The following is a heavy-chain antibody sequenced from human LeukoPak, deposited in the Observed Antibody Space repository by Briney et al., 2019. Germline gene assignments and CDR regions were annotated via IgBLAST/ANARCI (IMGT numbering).Heavy chain of an antibody. CDR3: ARVSGYDWESFYDY. J-gene: IGHJ4*02. Sequence: GSLRLSCAASGFTFSNAWMSWVRQPPGKGLEWIGEINHSGSTNYNPSLKSRVTISVDTSKNQFSLKLSSVTAADTAVYYCARVSGYDWESFYDYWGQGTLVTVAS. CDR1: GFTFSNAW. D-gene: IGHD5-12*01. V-gene: IGHV4-34*01. CDR2: INHSGST.